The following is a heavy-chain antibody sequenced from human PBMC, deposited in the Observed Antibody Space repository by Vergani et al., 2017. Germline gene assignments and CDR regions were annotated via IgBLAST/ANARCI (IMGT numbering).Heavy chain of an antibody. CDR2: ISGSGGST. V-gene: IGHV3-23*04. D-gene: IGHD1-26*01. CDR1: GFTFSSYE. J-gene: IGHJ4*02. CDR3: AKQGRSGSYYSSDY. Sequence: EVQLVESGGGLVKPGGSLRLSCAASGFTFSSYEMNWVRQAPGKGLEWVSAISGSGGSTYYADSVKGRFTISRDNSKNTLYLQMNSLRAEDTAVYYCAKQGRSGSYYSSDYWGQGTLVTVSS.